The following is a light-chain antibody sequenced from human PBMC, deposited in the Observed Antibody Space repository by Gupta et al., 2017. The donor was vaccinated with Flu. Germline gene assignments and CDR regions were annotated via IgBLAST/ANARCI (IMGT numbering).Light chain of an antibody. J-gene: IGKJ2*01. Sequence: IQMTQSPSSLYASVGDRINITCRASEDINTYWNWYRQRPGESPRLLVYSASNLQGGVPSRFSGTGSGTDFSFTITSLQPGDFATYYCQQADLMPPTFGQGT. CDR1: EDINTY. V-gene: IGKV1-39*01. CDR2: SAS. CDR3: QQADLMPPT.